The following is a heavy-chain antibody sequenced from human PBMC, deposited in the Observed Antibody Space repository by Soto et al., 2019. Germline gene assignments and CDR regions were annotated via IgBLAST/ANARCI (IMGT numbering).Heavy chain of an antibody. Sequence: SETLSLTCAVSGSSISSSNWWSCFRQPPGKGLEWIGGIYHGGSINYNPPLKSRVAISLDKSKNQVSLKLRSVTAADTAVYYCAREGYNYGHYFDSWGQGTLVTVSS. CDR3: AREGYNYGHYFDS. D-gene: IGHD5-18*01. J-gene: IGHJ4*02. V-gene: IGHV4-4*02. CDR1: GSSISSSNW. CDR2: IYHGGSI.